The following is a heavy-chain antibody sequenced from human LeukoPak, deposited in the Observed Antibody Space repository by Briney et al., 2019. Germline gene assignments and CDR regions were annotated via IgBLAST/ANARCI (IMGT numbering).Heavy chain of an antibody. J-gene: IGHJ4*02. Sequence: GGSLTLSCAVPGFTLSNYAMSWVRQAPGKGLRWVSALSAGGGGAFYADAVKGRFTISRDNSKNTLFLQMNSLRAEDTALFYCAREGSGRTFNFDYWGQGILVTVSS. CDR2: LSAGGGGA. CDR3: AREGSGRTFNFDY. V-gene: IGHV3-23*01. D-gene: IGHD3-10*01. CDR1: GFTLSNYA.